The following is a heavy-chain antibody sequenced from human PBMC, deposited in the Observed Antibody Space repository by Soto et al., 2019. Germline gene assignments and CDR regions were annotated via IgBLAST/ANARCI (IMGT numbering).Heavy chain of an antibody. V-gene: IGHV5-51*01. Sequence: GDSLKISWQGSGYIFANYWIGWVRQMPGKGLEWMGIIYPSDSDTKYSPSFEGQVTISADKSSSTAYLQWGSLKASDTAMYYCARGSGSPHESYYYYGLDVWGQGTTVTVSS. J-gene: IGHJ6*02. D-gene: IGHD1-26*01. CDR2: IYPSDSDT. CDR1: GYIFANYW. CDR3: ARGSGSPHESYYYYGLDV.